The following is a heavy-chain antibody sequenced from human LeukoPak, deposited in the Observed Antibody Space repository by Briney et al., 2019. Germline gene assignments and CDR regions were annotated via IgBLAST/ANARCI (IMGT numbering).Heavy chain of an antibody. CDR1: GFSFSAYW. J-gene: IGHJ6*02. CDR3: SRSTGRFYYGMDV. CDR2: IPYDGTNK. V-gene: IGHV3-30*09. Sequence: SGGSLRLSCAASGFSFSAYWMSWVRQVPGKGLEWVAAIPYDGTNKYYTDSVRGRFAISRDNSDNTLYLQMSSLRAEDTAVYYCSRSTGRFYYGMDVWGQGTTVTVSS. D-gene: IGHD1-1*01.